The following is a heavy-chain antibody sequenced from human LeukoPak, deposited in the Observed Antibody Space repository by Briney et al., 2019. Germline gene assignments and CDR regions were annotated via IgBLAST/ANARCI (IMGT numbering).Heavy chain of an antibody. CDR2: INWNGGST. V-gene: IGHV3-20*04. CDR3: ARDRGSSSWYRVGDAFDI. Sequence: GGSLRLSCAASGLTFNDYGMSWVRQAPGRGLEWVSGINWNGGSTAYADSVRGRFTISRDNAKNTLYLQMNSLRAEDTAVYYCARDRGSSSWYRVGDAFDIWGQGTMVTVSS. J-gene: IGHJ3*02. D-gene: IGHD6-13*01. CDR1: GLTFNDYG.